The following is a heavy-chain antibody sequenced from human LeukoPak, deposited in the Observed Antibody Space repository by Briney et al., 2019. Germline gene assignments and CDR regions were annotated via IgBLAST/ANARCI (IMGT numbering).Heavy chain of an antibody. D-gene: IGHD3-16*01. Sequence: GGSLRLSCAASGFTFSSYEMNWVRQAPGKGLEWVSYISSSGSTIYYADSVKGRFTISRDNAKNSLYLQMNSLRAEDTAVYYCARAYPVYYYMDVWGKGTTVTVSS. CDR1: GFTFSSYE. CDR2: ISSSGSTI. CDR3: ARAYPVYYYMDV. V-gene: IGHV3-48*03. J-gene: IGHJ6*03.